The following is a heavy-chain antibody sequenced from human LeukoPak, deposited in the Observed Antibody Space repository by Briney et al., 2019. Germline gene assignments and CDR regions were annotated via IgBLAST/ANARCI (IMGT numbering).Heavy chain of an antibody. CDR2: IYYSGST. V-gene: IGHV4-59*01. D-gene: IGHD2-2*02. J-gene: IGHJ4*02. Sequence: SETLSLTCTVSGGSISSYYWSWIRQPPGKGLEWIGYIYYSGSTNYNPSLKSRVTISVDTSKNQFSLKLSSVTAADTAVYYCARESDTPYTFDYWGQGTLVTVSS. CDR1: GGSISSYY. CDR3: ARESDTPYTFDY.